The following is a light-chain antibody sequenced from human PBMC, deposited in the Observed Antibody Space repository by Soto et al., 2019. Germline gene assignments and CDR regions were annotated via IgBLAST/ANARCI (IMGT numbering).Light chain of an antibody. CDR2: EDT. J-gene: IGLJ3*02. Sequence: QSALTQPASVSGSPGQSITISCAGTSSDVGSHPLVSWYQQHPGKAPKLMISEDTKRPSGVSNRFSGSKSGNMASLTISGLQAEDEADYYCCAFTSAGTWVFGGWTKLTVL. CDR3: CAFTSAGTWV. V-gene: IGLV2-23*01. CDR1: SSDVGSHPL.